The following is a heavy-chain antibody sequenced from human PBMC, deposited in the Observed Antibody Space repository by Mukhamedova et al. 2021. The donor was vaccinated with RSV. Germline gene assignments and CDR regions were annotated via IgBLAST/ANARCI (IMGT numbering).Heavy chain of an antibody. J-gene: IGHJ4*02. V-gene: IGHV4-59*01. CDR2: IYYSGST. Sequence: GWIGYIYYSGSTNYNPSLKSRVTISVDTSKNQFSLKLSSVTAADTAVYYCARDGDSSGYQDYCGQGTLVTVSS. CDR3: ARDGDSSGYQDY. D-gene: IGHD3-22*01.